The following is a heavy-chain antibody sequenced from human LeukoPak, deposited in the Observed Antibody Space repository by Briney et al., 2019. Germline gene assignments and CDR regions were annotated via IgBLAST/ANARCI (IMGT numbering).Heavy chain of an antibody. CDR1: GGSFSGYY. D-gene: IGHD5-12*01. J-gene: IGHJ6*02. CDR2: INHSGST. Sequence: PSETLSLTCAVYGGSFSGYYRSWIRQPPGKGLEWIGEINHSGSTNYNPSLKSRVTISVDTSKNQFSLKLSSVTAADTAVYYCARVRGYDNYYYYGMDVWGQGTTVTVSS. CDR3: ARVRGYDNYYYYGMDV. V-gene: IGHV4-34*01.